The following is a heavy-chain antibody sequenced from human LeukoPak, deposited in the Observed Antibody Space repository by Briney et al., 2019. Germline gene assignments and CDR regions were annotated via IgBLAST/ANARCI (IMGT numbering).Heavy chain of an antibody. CDR1: GFTFSSYV. Sequence: PGGSLRLSCAASGFTFSSYVMNWVRQAPGKGLEWVSIIYTGGTTHYADSLKDRFTISRDDSINTLYLQMNSLRAEDTAVYYCARDSSSYYFDYWGQGTLVTVSS. J-gene: IGHJ4*02. CDR2: IYTGGTT. V-gene: IGHV3-66*01. D-gene: IGHD6-6*01. CDR3: ARDSSSYYFDY.